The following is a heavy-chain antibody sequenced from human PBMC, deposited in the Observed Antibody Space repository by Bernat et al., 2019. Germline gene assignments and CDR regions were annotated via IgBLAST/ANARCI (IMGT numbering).Heavy chain of an antibody. CDR1: GFTFGDYA. CDR3: TRDPYYASSGAGTWYFDL. J-gene: IGHJ2*01. Sequence: EVQLVESGGGLVQPGRSLRLSCTASGFTFGDYAMSWFRQAPGKGLEWVGFIRSKAYGGTTEYAASVKGRFTISRDDSKSIAYLQMNSLKTEDTAVYYCTRDPYYASSGAGTWYFDLWGRGTLVTVSS. CDR2: IRSKAYGGTT. V-gene: IGHV3-49*03. D-gene: IGHD3-22*01.